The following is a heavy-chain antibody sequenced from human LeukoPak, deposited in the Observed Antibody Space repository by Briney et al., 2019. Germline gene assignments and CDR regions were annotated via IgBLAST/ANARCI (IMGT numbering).Heavy chain of an antibody. V-gene: IGHV4-59*12. J-gene: IGHJ4*02. CDR2: IYYSGST. CDR1: GGSISSYY. CDR3: GGSGRYYNGVDY. Sequence: PSETLSLTCTVSGGSISSYYWSWIRQPPGKGLEWIGYIYYSGSTNYNPSLKSRVTISVDTSKNQFSLKLSSVTAADTAVYYCGGSGRYYNGVDYWGQGTLVTVSP. D-gene: IGHD3-10*01.